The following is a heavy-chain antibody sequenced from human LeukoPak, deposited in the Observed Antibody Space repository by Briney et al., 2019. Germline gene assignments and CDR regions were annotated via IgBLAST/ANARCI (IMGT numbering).Heavy chain of an antibody. J-gene: IGHJ6*03. CDR2: IYTSGST. V-gene: IGHV4-61*02. CDR3: ARERKYQLPDIYYYYYMDV. Sequence: PSETLSLTCTVSGGSISSGSYYWSWIRQPAGKGLEWIGRIYTSGSTNYNPSLKSRVTISVDTSKNQFSLKLSSVTAADTAVYYCARERKYQLPDIYYYYYMDVWGKGTTVTISS. D-gene: IGHD2-2*01. CDR1: GGSISSGSYY.